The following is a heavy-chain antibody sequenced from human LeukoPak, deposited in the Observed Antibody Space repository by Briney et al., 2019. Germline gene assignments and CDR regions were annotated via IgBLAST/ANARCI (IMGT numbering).Heavy chain of an antibody. CDR2: IYYSGST. Sequence: PSETLSLTCTVSGGSISSSSFYWGWARQPPGKGLEWIGSIYYSGSTYYNPSLKSRVTISVDTSKNQFSLKLSSVTAADTAVYYCARAGPFYYYMDVWGKGTTVTVSS. V-gene: IGHV4-39*01. J-gene: IGHJ6*03. CDR1: GGSISSSSFY. CDR3: ARAGPFYYYMDV.